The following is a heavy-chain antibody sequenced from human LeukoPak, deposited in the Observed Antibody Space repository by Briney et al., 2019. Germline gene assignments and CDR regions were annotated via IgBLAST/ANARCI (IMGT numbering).Heavy chain of an antibody. J-gene: IGHJ4*02. CDR1: GYTFTGYY. CDR2: IIPIFGTA. V-gene: IGHV1-69*06. Sequence: ASVKVSCKASGYTFTGYYVHWVRQAPGQGLEWMGGIIPIFGTANYAQKFQGRVTITADKSTSTAYMELSSLRSEDTAVYYCDFYDSSGYGDYWGQGTLVTVSS. CDR3: DFYDSSGYGDY. D-gene: IGHD3-22*01.